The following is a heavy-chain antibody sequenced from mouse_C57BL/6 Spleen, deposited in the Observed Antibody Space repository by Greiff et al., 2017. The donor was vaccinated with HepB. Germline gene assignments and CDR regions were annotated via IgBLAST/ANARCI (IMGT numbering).Heavy chain of an antibody. CDR3: ARYGSSYGYFDY. J-gene: IGHJ2*01. V-gene: IGHV1-82*01. CDR2: IYPGDGDT. CDR1: GYAFSSSW. D-gene: IGHD1-1*01. Sequence: QVQLQQSGPELVKPGASVKISCKASGYAFSSSWMNWVKQRPGKGLEWIGRIYPGDGDTNYNGKFKGKATLTADKSSSTAYMQLSSLTSEDSAVYFCARYGSSYGYFDYWGQGTTLTVSS.